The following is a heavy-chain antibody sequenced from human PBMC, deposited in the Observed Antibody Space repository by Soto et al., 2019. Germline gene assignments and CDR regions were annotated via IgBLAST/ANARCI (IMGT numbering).Heavy chain of an antibody. CDR1: GGSISSYY. CDR2: IYYSGST. D-gene: IGHD6-13*01. J-gene: IGHJ5*02. V-gene: IGHV4-59*01. CDR3: AREASEQQLGQDWFDP. Sequence: PSETLSLTCTVSGGSISSYYWSWIRQPPGKGLEWIGYIYYSGSTNYNPSLKSRVTISVDTSKNQFSLKLSSVTAADTAVYYCAREASEQQLGQDWFDPWGQGTLVTVSS.